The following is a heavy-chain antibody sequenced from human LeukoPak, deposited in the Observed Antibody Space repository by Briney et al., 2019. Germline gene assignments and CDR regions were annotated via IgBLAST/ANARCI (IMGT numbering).Heavy chain of an antibody. CDR2: IFYGGST. Sequence: SETLSLTCTVSGGSFSGYYWSWVRQAPGKGPEWVGCIFYGGSTQYNPSLNSRVTMSLDASKNQLSLKLNSVTAADTAMYYCALIPPGYTYGFDYWGQGTLVTVSS. CDR3: ALIPPGYTYGFDY. V-gene: IGHV4-59*08. D-gene: IGHD5-18*01. CDR1: GGSFSGYY. J-gene: IGHJ4*02.